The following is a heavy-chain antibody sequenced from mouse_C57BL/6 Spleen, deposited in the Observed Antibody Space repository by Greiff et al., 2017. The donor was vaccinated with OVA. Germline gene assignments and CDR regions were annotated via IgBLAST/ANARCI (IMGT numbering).Heavy chain of an antibody. CDR1: GYAFSSSW. V-gene: IGHV1-82*01. J-gene: IGHJ3*01. CDR3: ARGELGEDAY. D-gene: IGHD4-1*01. Sequence: QVQLKQSGPELVKPGASVKISCKASGYAFSSSWMNWVKQRPGKGLEWIGRIYPGDGDTNYNGKFKGKATLTADKSSSTAYMQLSSLTSEDSAAYFCARGELGEDAYWGQGTLVTVSA. CDR2: IYPGDGDT.